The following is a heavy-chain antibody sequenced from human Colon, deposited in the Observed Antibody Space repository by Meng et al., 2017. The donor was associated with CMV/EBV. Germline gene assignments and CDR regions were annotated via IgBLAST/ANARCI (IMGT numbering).Heavy chain of an antibody. V-gene: IGHV3-53*01. CDR3: ASTGCNNTNCPEDYYYYYGLGV. J-gene: IGHJ6*02. Sequence: GESLKISCAVSGFTVANNFMTWVRQAPGKGLEWVSLSYNDGSTYYADSVKGRFTISRDTAKNTVYPRMNSLRPDDSAVYYCASTGCNNTNCPEDYYYYYGLGVWGQGTPVTVSS. CDR2: SYNDGST. D-gene: IGHD2-2*01. CDR1: GFTVANNF.